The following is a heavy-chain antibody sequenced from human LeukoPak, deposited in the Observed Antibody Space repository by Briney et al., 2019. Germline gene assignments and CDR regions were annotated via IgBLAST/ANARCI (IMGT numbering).Heavy chain of an antibody. CDR1: GGSISSYY. Sequence: SETLSLTCTVSGGSISSYYWSWIRQPPGKGLEWIGYIYYSGSTNYNPSLKSRVTISVDTSKNQSSLKLSSVTAADTAVYYCAGIAAAGSRGWFDPWGQGTLVTVSS. J-gene: IGHJ5*02. D-gene: IGHD6-13*01. V-gene: IGHV4-59*01. CDR3: AGIAAAGSRGWFDP. CDR2: IYYSGST.